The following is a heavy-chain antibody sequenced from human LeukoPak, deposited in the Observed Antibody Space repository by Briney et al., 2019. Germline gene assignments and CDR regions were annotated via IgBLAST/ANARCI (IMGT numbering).Heavy chain of an antibody. J-gene: IGHJ3*02. Sequence: SQTLSLTCTVSGGSISSGGYYWSWIRQHPGKGLEWIGYIYYSGSTYYNPSLKSRVTISVDTSKNQFSLKLSSVTAADTAVYYCARQPDIVVVPAALTPNAFDIWGQGTMVTVSS. CDR3: ARQPDIVVVPAALTPNAFDI. CDR2: IYYSGST. V-gene: IGHV4-31*03. D-gene: IGHD2-2*01. CDR1: GGSISSGGYY.